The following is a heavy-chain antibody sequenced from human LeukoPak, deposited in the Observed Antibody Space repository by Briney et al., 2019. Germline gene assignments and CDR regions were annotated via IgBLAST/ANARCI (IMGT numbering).Heavy chain of an antibody. CDR2: IIPIFGTA. CDR3: ARGGYCSGGSCYSGPFDP. Sequence: ASVKVSCKASGGTFSSYAISWVRQAPGQGLEWMGGIIPIFGTANYAQKFQGRVTITTDESTSTAYMELSSLRSEDTAVYYCARGGYCSGGSCYSGPFDPWGQGTLVTVSS. V-gene: IGHV1-69*05. J-gene: IGHJ5*02. CDR1: GGTFSSYA. D-gene: IGHD2-15*01.